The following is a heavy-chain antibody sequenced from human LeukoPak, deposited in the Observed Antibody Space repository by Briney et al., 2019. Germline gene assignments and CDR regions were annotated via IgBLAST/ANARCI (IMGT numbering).Heavy chain of an antibody. CDR2: INHSGST. V-gene: IGHV4-34*01. J-gene: IGHJ4*02. CDR3: ARETRLPVWGSYRYTSIDY. CDR1: GGSFSGYC. D-gene: IGHD3-16*02. Sequence: PSETLSLTCAVYGGSFSGYCWSWIRQPPGKGLEWIGEINHSGSTNYNPSLKSRVTISVDTSKNQFSLKLSSVTAADTAVYYCARETRLPVWGSYRYTSIDYWGQGTLVTVSS.